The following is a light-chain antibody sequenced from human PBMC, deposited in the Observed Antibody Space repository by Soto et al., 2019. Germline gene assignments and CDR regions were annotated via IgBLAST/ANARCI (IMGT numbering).Light chain of an antibody. Sequence: DIQLTQSPSFLSASVGDRVTITCRASQGINSYVAWYQQKSGKAPKLLIYAASTLQSRVPSRFSRSGSGTEFTLTISSLQPEDFAIYHCHQLKSYPLTFGGGTKVEIK. V-gene: IGKV1-9*01. CDR3: HQLKSYPLT. CDR2: AAS. CDR1: QGINSY. J-gene: IGKJ4*01.